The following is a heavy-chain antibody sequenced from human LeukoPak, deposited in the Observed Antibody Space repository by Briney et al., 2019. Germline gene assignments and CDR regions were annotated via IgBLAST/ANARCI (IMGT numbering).Heavy chain of an antibody. CDR1: GFTFSSYD. D-gene: IGHD2-21*01. V-gene: IGHV3-13*01. Sequence: GGSLRLSCAASGFTFSSYDMHWVRQVAGKGLEWVSSIGTIGDTFYPGSVKGRFTISRENAKNSLYLQMNSLRAGGTAVYYCARATVIGSVPVPGYMDVWGKGTTVTVSS. CDR2: IGTIGDT. CDR3: ARATVIGSVPVPGYMDV. J-gene: IGHJ6*03.